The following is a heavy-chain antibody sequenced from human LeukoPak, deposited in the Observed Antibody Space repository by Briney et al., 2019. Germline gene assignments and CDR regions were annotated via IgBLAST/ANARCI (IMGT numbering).Heavy chain of an antibody. CDR2: MSYSGST. J-gene: IGHJ4*02. V-gene: IGHV4-39*01. D-gene: IGHD6-19*01. CDR3: AKRGYYSGWSFDY. CDR1: GGSISRSSYY. Sequence: PSETLSLTCTVSGGSISRSSYYWGWIRQPPGKGLEWIGSMSYSGSTNYNPSLKSRVTISVDTSNNQFSLKLSSVTAADTAVYYCAKRGYYSGWSFDYLGQGTLVTVSS.